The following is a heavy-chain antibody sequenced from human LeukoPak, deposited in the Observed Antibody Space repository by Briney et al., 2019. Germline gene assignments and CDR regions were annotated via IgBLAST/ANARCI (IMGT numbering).Heavy chain of an antibody. D-gene: IGHD3-3*01. Sequence: GGSLRLSCAASGFSFDNYAMSWVHQTPGKGLEWVSAIGGSGSDTSYTDFVKSRFTISRDNSKSTLYLQTNSLRAEDTAVYHCAKTLRDLEWLTGELDVWGQGTAVTVSS. CDR3: AKTLRDLEWLTGELDV. CDR2: IGGSGSDT. V-gene: IGHV3-23*01. CDR1: GFSFDNYA. J-gene: IGHJ6*02.